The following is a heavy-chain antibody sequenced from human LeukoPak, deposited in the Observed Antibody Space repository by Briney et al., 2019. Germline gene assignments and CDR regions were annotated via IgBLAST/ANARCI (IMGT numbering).Heavy chain of an antibody. V-gene: IGHV3-7*01. D-gene: IGHD6-13*01. CDR1: GLTFSSYW. J-gene: IGHJ4*02. Sequence: PGGSRRLSVPPSGLTFSSYWMSWFRKAPGKGLEWVANITQDGSEKYYVDSVKGRFTISRDNAKNSLYLQMNSLRAEDTAVYYCASSGQLGCFDYWGQGTLVTVSS. CDR2: ITQDGSEK. CDR3: ASSGQLGCFDY.